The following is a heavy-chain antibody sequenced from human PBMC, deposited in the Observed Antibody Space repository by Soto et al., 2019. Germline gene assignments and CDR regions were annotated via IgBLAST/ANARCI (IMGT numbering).Heavy chain of an antibody. Sequence: QITLKESGPTLVKPTQTLTLTCTFSGFSLSTSGVGVGWIRQPPGKALEWLALIYWDDDKRYSPSLKSRLTITKDTPKNQVVLTMTNMDPVDTATYYCAHSGYSYGMYYYYGMDVWGQGTTVTVSS. J-gene: IGHJ6*02. CDR3: AHSGYSYGMYYYYGMDV. V-gene: IGHV2-5*02. CDR1: GFSLSTSGVG. CDR2: IYWDDDK. D-gene: IGHD5-18*01.